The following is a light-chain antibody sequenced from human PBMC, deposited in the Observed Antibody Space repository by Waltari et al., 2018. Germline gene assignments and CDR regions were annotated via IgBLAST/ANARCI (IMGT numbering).Light chain of an antibody. V-gene: IGKV1-33*01. J-gene: IGKJ4*01. CDR1: QDITNF. Sequence: DIQMTQSPSSLSASGGDRGTITCQESQDITNFLNWYQQKPGEAPKLMIYDASNLEAGVPSRFSGSGSGTDFTFTISSLQPEDIATYYCQQHDNFPLTFGGGTKVEIK. CDR3: QQHDNFPLT. CDR2: DAS.